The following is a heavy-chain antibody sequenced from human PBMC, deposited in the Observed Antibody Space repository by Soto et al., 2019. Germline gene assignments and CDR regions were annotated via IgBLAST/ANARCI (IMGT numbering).Heavy chain of an antibody. V-gene: IGHV3-66*01. CDR3: ARDSKRTTMVTAN. CDR2: IYSGGST. D-gene: IGHD3-10*01. Sequence: PGGSLRLSCAASGFTVSSNYMSWVRQAPGKGLEWVSVIYSGGSTYYADSVKGRFTISRDNSKNTLYLQMNSLRAEDTAVYYCARDSKRTTMVTANWGQGTLVTVSS. J-gene: IGHJ4*02. CDR1: GFTVSSNY.